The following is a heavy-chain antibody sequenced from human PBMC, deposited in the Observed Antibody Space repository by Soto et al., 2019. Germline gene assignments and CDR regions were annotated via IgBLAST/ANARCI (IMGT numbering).Heavy chain of an antibody. CDR2: IYYSGST. D-gene: IGHD2-2*01. J-gene: IGHJ6*02. CDR1: GGYISSGGYY. V-gene: IGHV4-31*03. CDR3: ARDTPCSSTSCRGIHYYYGMDV. Sequence: SETLSLTCTVSGGYISSGGYYWSWIRQHPGKGLEWIGYIYYSGSTYYNPSLKSRVTISVDTSKNQFSLKLSSVTAADTAVYYCARDTPCSSTSCRGIHYYYGMDVWGQGTTVTVSS.